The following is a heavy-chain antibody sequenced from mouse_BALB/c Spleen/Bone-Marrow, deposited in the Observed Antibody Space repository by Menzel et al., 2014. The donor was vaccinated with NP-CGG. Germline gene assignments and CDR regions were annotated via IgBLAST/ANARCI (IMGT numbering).Heavy chain of an antibody. V-gene: IGHV1-4*01. CDR1: GYTFTTYT. CDR2: INPSSGYT. CDR3: ARRDDGYVFFDY. J-gene: IGHJ2*01. D-gene: IGHD2-3*01. Sequence: VQGVESGAELARPGASVKLSCRASGYTFTTYTIHWVRQRPGKGLEWIGYINPSSGYTNYIQKFKDKSTLTADNSYNTTYMRLSSLTSEDSAVYYCARRDDGYVFFDYWGQGTTLTVSS.